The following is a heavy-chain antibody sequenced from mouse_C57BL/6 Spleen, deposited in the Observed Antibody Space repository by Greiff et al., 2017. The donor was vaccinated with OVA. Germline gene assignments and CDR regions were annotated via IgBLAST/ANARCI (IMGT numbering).Heavy chain of an antibody. CDR1: GYTFTSYW. CDR3: ARKGGTVGVFDY. Sequence: QVQLQQPGAELVMPGASVKLSCKASGYTFTSYWMHWVKQRPGQGLEWIGEIDPSDSYTNYNQKFKGKSTLTVDKSSSTAYMQLSSLTSEDSAVYYCARKGGTVGVFDYWGQGTTLTVSS. J-gene: IGHJ2*01. D-gene: IGHD1-1*01. CDR2: IDPSDSYT. V-gene: IGHV1-69*01.